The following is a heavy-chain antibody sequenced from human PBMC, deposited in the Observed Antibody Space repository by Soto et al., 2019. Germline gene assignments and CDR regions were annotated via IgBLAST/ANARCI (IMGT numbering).Heavy chain of an antibody. J-gene: IGHJ6*02. D-gene: IGHD2-8*01. CDR1: GYIFTIYG. CDR2: ISGYNGDT. CDR3: AKNGQPPYYYYGMDV. V-gene: IGHV1-18*01. Sequence: GASVKVSCKVSGYIFTIYGIIWVRQAPGQGLEWMGWISGYNGDTNYAQKVQGRVTMTIDTSTYTAYMELRSLTSDDTAIYYCAKNGQPPYYYYGMDVWGQGTTVTVSS.